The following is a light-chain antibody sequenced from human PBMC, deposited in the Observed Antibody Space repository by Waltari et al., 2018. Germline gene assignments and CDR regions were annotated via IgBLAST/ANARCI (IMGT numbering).Light chain of an antibody. CDR1: RIVRSN. J-gene: IGKJ4*01. CDR3: QQYDYPGLT. Sequence: ETVMTQSPATLSVSPGERATLSCRASRIVRSNLAWYQQKPGQPPRLLIYGASTRASGVPARFSGSGSGTEFTLTISSPQSEDSAVYYCQQYDYPGLTFGGGTKVEIK. CDR2: GAS. V-gene: IGKV3-15*01.